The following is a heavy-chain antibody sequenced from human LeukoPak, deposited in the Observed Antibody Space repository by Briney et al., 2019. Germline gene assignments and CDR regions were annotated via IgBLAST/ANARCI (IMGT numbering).Heavy chain of an antibody. Sequence: GGSLRLSCTASGFATHYWLNWVRQSPGKGLEWVANIDRDGRVQHYVDSVEGRFTIPRDSAKNSLALQMHSLRAEDTALYYCARGGPYYYDSSGYFDYWGQGTLVTVSS. CDR2: IDRDGRVQ. D-gene: IGHD3-22*01. V-gene: IGHV3-7*03. J-gene: IGHJ4*02. CDR1: GFATHYW. CDR3: ARGGPYYYDSSGYFDY.